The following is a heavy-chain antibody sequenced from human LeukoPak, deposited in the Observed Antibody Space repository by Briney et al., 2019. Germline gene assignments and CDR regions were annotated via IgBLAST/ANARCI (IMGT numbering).Heavy chain of an antibody. V-gene: IGHV4-34*01. Sequence: SETLSLTCAVYGGSFSGYYWSWLRQPPGKGLEWIGEINHSGSTNYNPSLKSRVTISVDTSKNQFSLKLSPVTAADTAVYYCAREWDRDIDYWGQGTLVTVSS. CDR2: INHSGST. J-gene: IGHJ4*02. D-gene: IGHD1-26*01. CDR3: AREWDRDIDY. CDR1: GGSFSGYY.